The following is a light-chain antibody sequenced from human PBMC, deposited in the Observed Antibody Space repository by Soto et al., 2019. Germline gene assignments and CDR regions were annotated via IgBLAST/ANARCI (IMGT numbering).Light chain of an antibody. Sequence: AIQMTQSPSSLTASVGDRVTITCRASQAISNDLGWYQQKPGRAPKILIYEASTLQSGVPSRFSGSGSGTDFTLTISSLQTEDFATYYCLQDYNYPYTFGQGTNLEI. CDR1: QAISND. CDR3: LQDYNYPYT. CDR2: EAS. V-gene: IGKV1-6*02. J-gene: IGKJ2*01.